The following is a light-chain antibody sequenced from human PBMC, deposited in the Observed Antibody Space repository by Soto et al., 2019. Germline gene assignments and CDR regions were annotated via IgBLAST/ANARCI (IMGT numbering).Light chain of an antibody. CDR3: QQRSNWPPDT. CDR1: QSVSSY. V-gene: IGKV3-11*01. J-gene: IGKJ4*01. CDR2: DAS. Sequence: EIVLTQSPATLSLSPGERATLSCRASQSVSSYLAWYQQKPGQAPRLLIYDASNRATGIPARFSGSGSGTDFTLTISSLEPEDFAVYYCQQRSNWPPDTFGGGT.